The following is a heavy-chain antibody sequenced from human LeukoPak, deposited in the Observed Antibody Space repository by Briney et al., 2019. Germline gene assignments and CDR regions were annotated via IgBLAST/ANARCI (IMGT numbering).Heavy chain of an antibody. CDR3: ARSQYGSGRYGPHFDY. J-gene: IGHJ4*02. V-gene: IGHV1-2*02. D-gene: IGHD3-10*01. Sequence: ASVKVSCKASEYTFTGYYIHWVRQAPGQGLEWMGWIDPNTGDSNYVQKFQGRVTMTRDTSISTAYMELSRLRSDDTAVYYCARSQYGSGRYGPHFDYWGQGTLVTVSS. CDR2: IDPNTGDS. CDR1: EYTFTGYY.